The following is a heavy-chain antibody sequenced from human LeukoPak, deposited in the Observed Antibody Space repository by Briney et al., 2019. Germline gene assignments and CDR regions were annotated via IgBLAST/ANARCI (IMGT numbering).Heavy chain of an antibody. CDR1: GFTFSIYA. CDR3: AKKYYYDSSGYPFDY. D-gene: IGHD3-22*01. V-gene: IGHV3-23*01. Sequence: GGSLRLSCAASGFTFSIYAMNWVRQAPGKGLEWLSGISGTGGSTYYADSVKGRFTISRDNSKNTLYLQMNSLRAEDTAVYYCAKKYYYDSSGYPFDYWGQGTLVTVSS. CDR2: ISGTGGST. J-gene: IGHJ4*02.